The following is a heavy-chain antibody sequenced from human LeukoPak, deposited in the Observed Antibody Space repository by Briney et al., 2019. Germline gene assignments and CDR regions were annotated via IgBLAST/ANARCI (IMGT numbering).Heavy chain of an antibody. CDR2: INHSGST. V-gene: IGHV4-34*01. D-gene: IGHD2-15*01. J-gene: IGHJ4*02. CDR3: ARDGYCSGGSCFLLLDY. CDR1: GGSFSGYY. Sequence: SETLSLTCAVYGGSFSGYYWSWIRQPPGKGLEWIGEINHSGSTNYNPSLKSRVTMSVDTSKNQFSLKLSSVTAAVTAVYYCARDGYCSGGSCFLLLDYWGQGTLVTVSS.